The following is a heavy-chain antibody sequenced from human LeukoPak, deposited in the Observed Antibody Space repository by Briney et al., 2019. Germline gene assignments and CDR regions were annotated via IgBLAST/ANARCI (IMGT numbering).Heavy chain of an antibody. Sequence: GGSLRLSCAASGINVSSNYMTWIRQAPGKGLEWVSLIYGGDAAYYAESVRGRFMISRDNLKNTLFLQMNSLRVEDTAVYYCVTSTGQPFIPYDYWGQGTHVTVSS. CDR1: GINVSSNY. J-gene: IGHJ4*02. V-gene: IGHV3-66*02. CDR3: VTSTGQPFIPYDY. CDR2: IYGGDAA. D-gene: IGHD1-14*01.